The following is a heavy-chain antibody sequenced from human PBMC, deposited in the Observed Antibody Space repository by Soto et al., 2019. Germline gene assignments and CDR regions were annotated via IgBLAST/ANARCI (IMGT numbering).Heavy chain of an antibody. J-gene: IGHJ3*01. V-gene: IGHV1-69*08. CDR3: ARDRITTRGDAFDL. CDR2: IIPIPDIT. CDR1: GGTFSTYI. Sequence: QVQLVQSGAEVRKPGSSVKVSCKAPGGTFSTYIISWVRQAPGQGLEWMGRIIPIPDITNYAQTFQGRVTVTADRSTSTASVDLTSLKSEDTAGYYCARDRITTRGDAFDLWGQGTMVTVSS. D-gene: IGHD3-3*01.